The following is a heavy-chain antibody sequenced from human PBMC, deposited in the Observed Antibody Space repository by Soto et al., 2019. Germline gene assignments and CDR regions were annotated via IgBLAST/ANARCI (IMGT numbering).Heavy chain of an antibody. V-gene: IGHV1-69*06. D-gene: IGHD2-2*01. J-gene: IGHJ6*02. CDR3: ARGGYCSSTSCYHTSYYYYYGMDV. Sequence: ASVKVSWKAHAGTVSSYANSCVRQAPRQRLQWMGGIIPIFGTANYAQRFQGRVTITADKSTSTAYMELSSLRSEDTAVYYCARGGYCSSTSCYHTSYYYYYGMDVGGQGTTVTSP. CDR2: IIPIFGTA. CDR1: AGTVSSYA.